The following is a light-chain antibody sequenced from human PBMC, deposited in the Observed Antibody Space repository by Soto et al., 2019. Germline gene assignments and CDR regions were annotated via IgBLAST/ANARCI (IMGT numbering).Light chain of an antibody. V-gene: IGLV2-11*01. J-gene: IGLJ1*01. CDR3: CSYAGSSTPYV. Sequence: QSALTQPRSVSGSPGQSVTISCTGTSNDVGRFDYVSWYQQHPGKAPKVIIYDVNERPSGVSNRFSGSKSGNTASLTISGLQADDEADYYCCSYAGSSTPYVFGTGTKVTVL. CDR1: SNDVGRFDY. CDR2: DVN.